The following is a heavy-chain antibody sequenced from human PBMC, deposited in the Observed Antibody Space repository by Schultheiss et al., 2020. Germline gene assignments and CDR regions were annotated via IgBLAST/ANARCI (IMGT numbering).Heavy chain of an antibody. CDR3: ARDRGPSRDGYNYWVDY. V-gene: IGHV4-31*02. D-gene: IGHD5-24*01. Sequence: SETLSLTCTVSGGSISSGGYYWSWIRQHPGKGLEWIGYIYHSGSTYYNPSLKSRVTISVDTSKNQFSLKLSSVTAADTAVYYCARDRGPSRDGYNYWVDYWGQGTLVTVSS. CDR1: GGSISSGGYY. CDR2: IYHSGST. J-gene: IGHJ4*02.